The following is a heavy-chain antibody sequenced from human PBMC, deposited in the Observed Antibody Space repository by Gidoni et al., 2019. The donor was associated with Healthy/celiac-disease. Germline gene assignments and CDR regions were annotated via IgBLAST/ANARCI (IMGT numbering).Heavy chain of an antibody. CDR3: ARDRGSSWDEYFQH. D-gene: IGHD6-13*01. CDR1: AFTFSRYS. Sequence: EVQLVESGGGLVQPGGSLRLSCAASAFTFSRYSMNWVRQAPGKGLEWVSYISSSSSTIYYADSVKGRFTISRDNAKNSLYLQMNSLRDEDTAVYYCARDRGSSWDEYFQHWGQGTLVTVSS. J-gene: IGHJ1*01. V-gene: IGHV3-48*02. CDR2: ISSSSSTI.